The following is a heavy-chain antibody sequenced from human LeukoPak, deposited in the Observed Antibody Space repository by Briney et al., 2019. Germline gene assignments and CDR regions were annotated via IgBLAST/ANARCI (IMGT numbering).Heavy chain of an antibody. Sequence: GGSLRLSCAAPGFTFSSYGMHWVRQAPGKGLEWVAVISYDGSNKYYADSVKGRFTISRDDSKNMLYLQMNSLGAEDTAVYYCARLRGYSYGYADYWGQGTLVTVSS. V-gene: IGHV3-30*03. CDR2: ISYDGSNK. CDR1: GFTFSSYG. J-gene: IGHJ4*02. CDR3: ARLRGYSYGYADY. D-gene: IGHD5-18*01.